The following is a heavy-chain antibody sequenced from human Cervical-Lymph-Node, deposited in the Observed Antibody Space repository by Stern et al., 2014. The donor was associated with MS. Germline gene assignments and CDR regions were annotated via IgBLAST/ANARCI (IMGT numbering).Heavy chain of an antibody. CDR1: GYTFSNFW. Sequence: VQLVESGAEVKKPGESLKISCRTSGYTFSNFWIGWVRQMPRKGLEWMGVIYPDDSDTPYRPSFQGRVILSADESNSTAYPQWGSLKASDTSMYYCVRRRDSAGYDSFDLWGQGTMLIVSS. CDR2: IYPDDSDT. J-gene: IGHJ3*01. V-gene: IGHV5-51*01. D-gene: IGHD3-22*01. CDR3: VRRRDSAGYDSFDL.